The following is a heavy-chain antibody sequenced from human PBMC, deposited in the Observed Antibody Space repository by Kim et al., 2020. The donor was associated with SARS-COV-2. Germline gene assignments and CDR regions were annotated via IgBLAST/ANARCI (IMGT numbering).Heavy chain of an antibody. D-gene: IGHD3-3*01. V-gene: IGHV3-74*01. CDR1: GFTFSSYW. CDR3: ARARVPTIFGVVIIYYGIDV. Sequence: GGSLRLSCAASGFTFSSYWMHWVRQAPGKGLVWVSRINSDGSSTSYADSVKGRFTISRDNAKNTLYLQMNSLRAEDTAVYYCARARVPTIFGVVIIYYGIDVWGQGPTVTVSS. CDR2: INSDGSST. J-gene: IGHJ6*02.